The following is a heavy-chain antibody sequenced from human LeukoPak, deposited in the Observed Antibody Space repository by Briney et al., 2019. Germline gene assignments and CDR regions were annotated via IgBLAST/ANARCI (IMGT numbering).Heavy chain of an antibody. CDR2: INHSGST. Sequence: YPSETLSLTCAVYGGSFSGYYWSWIRQPPGKGLEWIGEINHSGSTNDNPVLKSRVNISVDTSKNKFSLKLSSVTAADTAVYYCARDMVRGSFDPWGQGTLVTVSS. J-gene: IGHJ5*02. CDR1: GGSFSGYY. CDR3: ARDMVRGSFDP. V-gene: IGHV4-34*01. D-gene: IGHD3-10*01.